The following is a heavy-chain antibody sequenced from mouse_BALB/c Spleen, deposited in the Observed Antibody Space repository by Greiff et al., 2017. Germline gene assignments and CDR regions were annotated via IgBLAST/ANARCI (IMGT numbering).Heavy chain of an antibody. Sequence: VQLQQSGAELVRSGASVKLSCTASGFNITDYYMHWVKQRPEQGLEWIGWIDPENGDTESAPKFQGKATMTADTSSNTADLQLSRLTSEDTAVYYCNAYGNTLFAYWGQGTLVTVAA. J-gene: IGHJ3*01. CDR1: GFNITDYY. V-gene: IGHV14-4*02. CDR3: NAYGNTLFAY. CDR2: IDPENGDT. D-gene: IGHD2-1*01.